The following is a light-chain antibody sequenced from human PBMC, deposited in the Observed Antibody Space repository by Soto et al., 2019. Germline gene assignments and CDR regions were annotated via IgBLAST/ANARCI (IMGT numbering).Light chain of an antibody. Sequence: QSVLTQPRSLSGSPGQTVTISCTGTSGDVGGYNSVSWYQQNPGKAPKLMIYDVRKRPSGVPDRFSGSKSDNTASLTISGLQAEDEADYYCCSYAGGYTYVFGTGTKVTVL. V-gene: IGLV2-11*01. CDR1: SGDVGGYNS. J-gene: IGLJ1*01. CDR3: CSYAGGYTYV. CDR2: DVR.